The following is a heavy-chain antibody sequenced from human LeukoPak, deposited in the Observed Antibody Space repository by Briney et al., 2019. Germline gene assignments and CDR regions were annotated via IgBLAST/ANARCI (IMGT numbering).Heavy chain of an antibody. V-gene: IGHV3-48*03. D-gene: IGHD2-2*01. CDR1: GFTFSTYE. CDR2: ISGSGNTI. Sequence: GGSLRLSCAASGFTFSTYEMNWVRQAPGKGLEWVSYISGSGNTIYYADSVKGRFTISRDSAKNSLYLQMNSLRAEDTAVYYCARPWQDIVVVPAEEDAFDIWGQGTMVTVSS. CDR3: ARPWQDIVVVPAEEDAFDI. J-gene: IGHJ3*02.